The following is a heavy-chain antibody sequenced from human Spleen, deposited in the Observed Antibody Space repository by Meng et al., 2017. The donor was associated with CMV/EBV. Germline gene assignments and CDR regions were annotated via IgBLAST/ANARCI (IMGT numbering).Heavy chain of an antibody. V-gene: IGHV1-69*05. CDR2: IIPIFGTG. J-gene: IGHJ6*02. Sequence: SVKVSCKVSGDTFSNYGISWVRQAPGQGPEWMGGIIPIFGTGKFAQKFQGRVTITTDKSPSIVYMELSTLRSDDTAVYFCAKSLYTNYYSTYYGLDVWGQGTTVTVSS. D-gene: IGHD3-22*01. CDR3: AKSLYTNYYSTYYGLDV. CDR1: GDTFSNYG.